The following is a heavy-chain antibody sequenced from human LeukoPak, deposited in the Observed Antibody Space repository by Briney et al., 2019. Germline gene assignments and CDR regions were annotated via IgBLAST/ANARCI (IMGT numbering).Heavy chain of an antibody. D-gene: IGHD3-10*01. CDR3: AISVYGSGSYSDY. J-gene: IGHJ4*02. CDR2: IYTSGST. Sequence: SETLSLTCTVSGGSISSYYWSWIRQPPGKGLEWIGYIYTSGSTNYNPSLKSRVTISVDTSKNQFSLKLSSVTAADTAVYYCAISVYGSGSYSDYWGRGTLVTVSS. V-gene: IGHV4-4*08. CDR1: GGSISSYY.